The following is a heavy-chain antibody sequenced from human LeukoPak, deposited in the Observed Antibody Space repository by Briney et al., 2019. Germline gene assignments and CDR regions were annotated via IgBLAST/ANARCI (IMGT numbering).Heavy chain of an antibody. Sequence: PSETLSLTCTVSRGSISSYYWSWIRQPPGKGLEWIGYIYYSGSTNYNPSLKSRVTISVDTSKSEVSLKLTSVTAADTAVYYCARGPNRYSSGWYYFDSWGQGTLVTVSS. J-gene: IGHJ4*02. CDR2: IYYSGST. V-gene: IGHV4-59*01. CDR3: ARGPNRYSSGWYYFDS. D-gene: IGHD6-19*01. CDR1: RGSISSYY.